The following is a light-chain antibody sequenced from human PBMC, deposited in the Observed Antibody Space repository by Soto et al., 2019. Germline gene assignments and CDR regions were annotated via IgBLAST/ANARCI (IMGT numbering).Light chain of an antibody. J-gene: IGKJ2*01. CDR3: QETYSTLGT. Sequence: DLQMTQSPSSLSASVRDRVTITCRASQSINNYLNWYQQKPGKAPKVLIYAASSLESGVPSRFRGSGSETEFSLTISSLQPEDFATYYCQETYSTLGTFGQGTKLEIK. CDR1: QSINNY. CDR2: AAS. V-gene: IGKV1-39*01.